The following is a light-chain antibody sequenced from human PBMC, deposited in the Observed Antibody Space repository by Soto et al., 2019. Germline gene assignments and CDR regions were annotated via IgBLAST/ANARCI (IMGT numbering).Light chain of an antibody. J-gene: IGKJ4*01. CDR2: KAS. CDR3: QQYNSYVT. CDR1: HSISSW. Sequence: DIQMTQSPSTLSASVGDRVTITCRASHSISSWLAWYQQKPGKAPNLLIYKASTLESGVPSRFSGSGSGTEFTLTISSLQPDDFATYYCQQYNSYVTFGGGTKVEI. V-gene: IGKV1-5*03.